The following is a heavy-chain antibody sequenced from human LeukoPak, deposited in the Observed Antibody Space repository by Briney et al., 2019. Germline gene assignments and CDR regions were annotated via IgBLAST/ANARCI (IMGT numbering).Heavy chain of an antibody. J-gene: IGHJ4*02. D-gene: IGHD3-22*01. CDR3: ARDRAPRLGYYDSRFY. Sequence: GASVKVSCKASGGTFSSYAISWVRQAPGQGLEWMGWISVYNGHTYYAKKLQGRVTMTTDTSTTTAYMELRSLTSDDTAVYYCARDRAPRLGYYDSRFYWGQGTLVTVSS. V-gene: IGHV1-18*01. CDR2: ISVYNGHT. CDR1: GGTFSSYA.